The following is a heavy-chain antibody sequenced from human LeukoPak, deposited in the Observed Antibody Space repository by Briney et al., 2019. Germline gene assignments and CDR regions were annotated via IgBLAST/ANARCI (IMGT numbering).Heavy chain of an antibody. J-gene: IGHJ4*02. V-gene: IGHV5-10-1*01. CDR2: IDPSDSYT. CDR3: ARSGSSLWGIDY. D-gene: IGHD5-18*01. CDR1: GYSFTSYW. Sequence: PGESLTISCKGSGYSFTSYWISWVRQMPGKGLEWMGRIDPSDSYTNYSPSFQGHVTIAADKTISTAYLQWSSLKASDTAMYYCARSGSSLWGIDYWGQGTLVTVSS.